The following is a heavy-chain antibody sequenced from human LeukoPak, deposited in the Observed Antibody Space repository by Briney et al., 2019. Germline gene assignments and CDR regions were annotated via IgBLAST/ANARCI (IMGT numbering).Heavy chain of an antibody. V-gene: IGHV3-48*01. CDR1: GFIFTSYS. J-gene: IGHJ4*02. CDR2: ISSSSSTI. Sequence: GGSLRLSCAASGFIFTSYSMNWVRQAPGKGLEWISYISSSSSTIYYADSVRGRFTISRDNAKNSLYLQMNSLRAEDTAVYYCARDAYYDSSGYTGYWGQGTLVTVSS. D-gene: IGHD3-22*01. CDR3: ARDAYYDSSGYTGY.